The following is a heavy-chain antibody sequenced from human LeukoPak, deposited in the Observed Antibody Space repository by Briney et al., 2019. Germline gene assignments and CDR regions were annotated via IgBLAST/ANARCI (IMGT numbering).Heavy chain of an antibody. CDR3: ARDSSTGYYYDSSKTLDY. CDR2: INAGNGNT. CDR1: GYTFTSYA. V-gene: IGHV1-3*01. Sequence: LGASVKVSCKASGYTFTSYAMHWVRQAPGQRLEWMGWINAGNGNTKYSQKFQGRVTMTTDTSTSTAYMELRSLRSDDTAVYYCARDSSTGYYYDSSKTLDYWGQGTLVTVSS. D-gene: IGHD3-22*01. J-gene: IGHJ4*02.